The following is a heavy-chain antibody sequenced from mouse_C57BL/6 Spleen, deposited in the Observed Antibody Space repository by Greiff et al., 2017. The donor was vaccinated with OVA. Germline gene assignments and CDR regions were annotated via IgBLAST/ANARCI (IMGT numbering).Heavy chain of an antibody. V-gene: IGHV1-59*01. CDR2: IDPSDSYT. D-gene: IGHD2-3*01. CDR1: GYTFTSYW. CDR3: ARGRPDGYDY. J-gene: IGHJ2*01. Sequence: QVQLQQPGAELVRPGTSVKLSCKASGYTFTSYWMHWVQQRPGQGLEWIGVIDPSDSYTNYHQKFKGKATLTVDPSSSTAYMQLSSLTSEDSAVYYCARGRPDGYDYWGQGTTLTVSS.